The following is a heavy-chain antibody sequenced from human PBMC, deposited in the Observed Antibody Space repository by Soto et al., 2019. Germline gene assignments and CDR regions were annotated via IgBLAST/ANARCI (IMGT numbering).Heavy chain of an antibody. Sequence: SETLSLTCTVSGGSISTYHWSWIRQPPGKGLEWIGYIYYSGSTNYNPSLMSRVTISVDTSKNQFSLKLSSVTAADTAVYYCGRVIWFGELYYFDYWGQGALVTVSS. CDR1: GGSISTYH. D-gene: IGHD3-10*01. V-gene: IGHV4-59*01. CDR2: IYYSGST. J-gene: IGHJ4*02. CDR3: GRVIWFGELYYFDY.